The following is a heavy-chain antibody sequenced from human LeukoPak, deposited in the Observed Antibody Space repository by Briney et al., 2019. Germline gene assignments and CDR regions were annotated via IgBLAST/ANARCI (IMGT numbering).Heavy chain of an antibody. D-gene: IGHD3-9*01. V-gene: IGHV1-2*02. CDR3: ARDATYYDISLGY. J-gene: IGHJ4*02. Sequence: GASVKVSCKASGYTFTGYYMHWVRQAPGQGLEWMGWINPNSGGTNYAQKFQGRVTMTRDTSISTAYMELSRLRSDDTAVYCCARDATYYDISLGYWGQGTLVAVSS. CDR2: INPNSGGT. CDR1: GYTFTGYY.